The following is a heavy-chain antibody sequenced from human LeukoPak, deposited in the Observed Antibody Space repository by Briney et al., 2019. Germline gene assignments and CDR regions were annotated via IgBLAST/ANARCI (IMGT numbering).Heavy chain of an antibody. V-gene: IGHV3-7*01. J-gene: IGHJ3*02. CDR1: GFTLGDYW. Sequence: GGSLRLSCVASGFTLGDYWMSWVRQAPGKGPEWVANIKQDGSETFYVDSVKGRFSISRDNAKNSLYLQMSSLRVDDTAVYYCALRGYGGNSDAFDIWGQGTMVTVSS. D-gene: IGHD4-23*01. CDR2: IKQDGSET. CDR3: ALRGYGGNSDAFDI.